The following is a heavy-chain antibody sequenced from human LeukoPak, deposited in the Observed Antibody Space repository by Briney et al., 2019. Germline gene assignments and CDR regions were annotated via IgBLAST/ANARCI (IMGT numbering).Heavy chain of an antibody. CDR1: GFTVSGNY. CDR2: IYSDDST. J-gene: IGHJ3*01. D-gene: IGHD7-27*01. V-gene: IGHV3-66*01. Sequence: GGSLRLSCAASGFTVSGNYMSWVRQAPGKGLEWVSVIYSDDSTYYADSVKGRFTISRDNAKNTVFLQMNSLRAEDTAVYYCARVGLSWGGFDVWGQGTMVTVSS. CDR3: ARVGLSWGGFDV.